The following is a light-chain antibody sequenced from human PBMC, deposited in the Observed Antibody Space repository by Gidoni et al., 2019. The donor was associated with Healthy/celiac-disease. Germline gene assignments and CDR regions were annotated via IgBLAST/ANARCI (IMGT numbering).Light chain of an antibody. Sequence: DIVMTQSPDSLAVSLGERATINCKSSQSVLYSSNNKNYLAWYQQQPGQPPKLLIYWASTRESGVPDRFRGSGSGTDFTLTISSLQAEDVAVYYCQQYYSTLTFXGXTKVEIK. CDR1: QSVLYSSNNKNY. CDR2: WAS. V-gene: IGKV4-1*01. CDR3: QQYYSTLT. J-gene: IGKJ4*01.